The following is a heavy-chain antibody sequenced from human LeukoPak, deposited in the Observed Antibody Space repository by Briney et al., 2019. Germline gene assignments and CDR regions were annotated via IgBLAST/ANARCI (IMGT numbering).Heavy chain of an antibody. Sequence: GGSLRLSCAASGFTFSSYWMHWVRQAPGKGLVWVSRINNDGSSIRYADSVKGRFTISRDNAKNTLYLQMNSLRAEDTAVYYCAKDYFGSLEYWGQGTLVTVSS. V-gene: IGHV3-74*01. CDR1: GFTFSSYW. J-gene: IGHJ4*02. CDR2: INNDGSSI. CDR3: AKDYFGSLEY. D-gene: IGHD2/OR15-2a*01.